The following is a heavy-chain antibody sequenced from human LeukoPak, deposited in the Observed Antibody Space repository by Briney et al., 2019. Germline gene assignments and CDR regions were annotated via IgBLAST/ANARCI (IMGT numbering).Heavy chain of an antibody. J-gene: IGHJ4*02. D-gene: IGHD3-22*01. CDR3: ADSSGPLRYFDY. CDR1: GGSISSSNW. Sequence: SETLSLTCAVSGGSISSSNWWSWVRQPPGKGLEWIGEIYHSGSTNYNPSLKSRVTISVDKSKNQFSLKLSSVTAADTAVYYCADSSGPLRYFDYWGQGTLVTVSS. V-gene: IGHV4-4*02. CDR2: IYHSGST.